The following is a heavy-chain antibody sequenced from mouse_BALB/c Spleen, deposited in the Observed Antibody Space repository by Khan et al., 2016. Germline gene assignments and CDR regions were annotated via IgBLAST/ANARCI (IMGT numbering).Heavy chain of an antibody. Sequence: VQLQESGPGLVAPSQSLSITCTVSGFSLTGYDVNWVRQPPGKGLEWLGMIWGDGSTDYNSALKSRLSISTDNSKSQVSLKMNSMQTDDTARYXCARVLYYHPGVFADWGQGTLVTVSA. V-gene: IGHV2-6-7*01. J-gene: IGHJ3*01. D-gene: IGHD2-1*01. CDR2: IWGDGST. CDR3: ARVLYYHPGVFAD. CDR1: GFSLTGYD.